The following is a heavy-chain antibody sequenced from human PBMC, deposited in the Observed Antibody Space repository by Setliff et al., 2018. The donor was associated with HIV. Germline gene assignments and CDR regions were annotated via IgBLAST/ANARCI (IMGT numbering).Heavy chain of an antibody. D-gene: IGHD3-22*01. J-gene: IGHJ4*02. CDR2: IKQDGSEK. V-gene: IGHV3-7*01. CDR1: GFTFSTYW. Sequence: GGSLRLSCAASGFTFSTYWMSWVRQAPGKGLEWVANIKQDGSEKYYVDSVKGRFTISRDNAKNSLYLQMNSLRAEDTAVYYCAGSRGYFVQADWGQGTLVTVS. CDR3: AGSRGYFVQAD.